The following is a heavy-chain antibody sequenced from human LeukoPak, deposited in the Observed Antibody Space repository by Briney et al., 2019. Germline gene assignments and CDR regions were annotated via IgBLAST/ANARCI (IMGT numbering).Heavy chain of an antibody. J-gene: IGHJ4*02. Sequence: GRYMRLSCAACGFTVSREWMDWVRKAQEKGLVWVSRISDDGSITTYADSVKGRFTISRDNAKSTVFLQMNSLRAEDTAVYFCVRRYYEYNVYDRHFDYWGQGILVTVSS. CDR1: GFTVSREW. V-gene: IGHV3-74*03. CDR2: ISDDGSIT. CDR3: VRRYYEYNVYDRHFDY. D-gene: IGHD5/OR15-5a*01.